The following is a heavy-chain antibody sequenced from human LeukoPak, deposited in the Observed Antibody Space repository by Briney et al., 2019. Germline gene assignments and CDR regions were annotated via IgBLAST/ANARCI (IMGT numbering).Heavy chain of an antibody. CDR3: NLVGATGGEDY. CDR2: ISAYNGNT. D-gene: IGHD1-26*01. Sequence: ASVKVSCKASGYTFTGYYMHWVRQAPGQGLEWMGWISAYNGNTNYAQKLQGRVTMTTDTSTSTAYMELRSLRSDDTAVYYCNLVGATGGEDYWGQGTLVTVSS. J-gene: IGHJ4*02. V-gene: IGHV1-18*04. CDR1: GYTFTGYY.